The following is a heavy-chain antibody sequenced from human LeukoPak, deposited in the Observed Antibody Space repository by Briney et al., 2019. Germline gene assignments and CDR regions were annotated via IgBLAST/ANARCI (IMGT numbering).Heavy chain of an antibody. D-gene: IGHD3-10*01. Sequence: ASVKVSCKASGYTFTVYHLHWVRQAPGQGLEWMGWISPDNGGTNYAQKFRGRVTMTRDPSSTTAYMEMTRLTSADTAVYYCARVGYYGSGTFGYWGQGAQVTVSS. CDR2: ISPDNGGT. CDR3: ARVGYYGSGTFGY. J-gene: IGHJ4*02. CDR1: GYTFTVYH. V-gene: IGHV1-2*02.